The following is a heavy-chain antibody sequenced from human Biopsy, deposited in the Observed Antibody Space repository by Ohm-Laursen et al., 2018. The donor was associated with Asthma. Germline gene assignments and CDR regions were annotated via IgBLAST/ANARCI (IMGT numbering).Heavy chain of an antibody. Sequence: SDTLSLTCIVSGGYTGSSDHHWAWIRQAPGKGLEWIGFVFWSGSTHYSRSLERRVSISIDTATNEFSMKLWSVTPADTAVYFCARVVSYGDIYFGIDVWGPGNTVVVS. D-gene: IGHD4-17*01. CDR1: GGYTGSSDHH. J-gene: IGHJ6*02. V-gene: IGHV4-30-4*02. CDR2: VFWSGST. CDR3: ARVVSYGDIYFGIDV.